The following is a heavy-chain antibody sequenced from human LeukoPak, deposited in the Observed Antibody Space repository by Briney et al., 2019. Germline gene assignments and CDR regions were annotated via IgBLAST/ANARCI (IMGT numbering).Heavy chain of an antibody. CDR3: ARGSTGTIYLDY. Sequence: GGSLRLSCAASGFTFSSYAMSWVRQAPGKGLEWVSAISGSGGSTYYADSVKGRFTISRDNAKNSLYLQMNSLRAEDTAVYFCARGSTGTIYLDYWGQGTLVTVSS. V-gene: IGHV3-23*01. D-gene: IGHD1-1*01. CDR2: ISGSGGST. CDR1: GFTFSSYA. J-gene: IGHJ4*02.